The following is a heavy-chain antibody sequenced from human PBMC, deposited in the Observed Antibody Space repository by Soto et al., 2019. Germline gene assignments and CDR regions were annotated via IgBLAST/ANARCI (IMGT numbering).Heavy chain of an antibody. D-gene: IGHD2-8*01. J-gene: IGHJ6*02. Sequence: QLLESGGGLVQTGGSLRLSCTASGFTFSNYAMSWVRQAPGKGLEWVSGIRSSGESTYYADSVKGRLTISRDNSKNMLYLQTNSPRAEDTALYYCAKGGRRVLIAMDVWGQGTTVTVSS. V-gene: IGHV3-23*01. CDR3: AKGGRRVLIAMDV. CDR2: IRSSGEST. CDR1: GFTFSNYA.